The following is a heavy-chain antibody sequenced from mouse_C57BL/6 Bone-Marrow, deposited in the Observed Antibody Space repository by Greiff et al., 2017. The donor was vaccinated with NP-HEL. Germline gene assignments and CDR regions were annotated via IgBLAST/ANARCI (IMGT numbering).Heavy chain of an antibody. D-gene: IGHD2-1*01. J-gene: IGHJ3*01. CDR3: GSCNFAWFAY. V-gene: IGHV1-76*01. CDR2: IYPGSGNT. CDR1: GYTFTDYY. Sequence: VQLQQSGAELVRPGASVKLSCKASGYTFTDYYINWVKQRPGQGLEWIARIYPGSGNTYYNEKFKGKATLTAEKSSSTAYMQLSSLTSEDSAVYCCGSCNFAWFAYWGQGTLVTVTA.